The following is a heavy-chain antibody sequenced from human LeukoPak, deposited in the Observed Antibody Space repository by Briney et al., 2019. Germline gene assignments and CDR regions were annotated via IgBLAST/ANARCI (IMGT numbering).Heavy chain of an antibody. CDR1: GGSISSYY. D-gene: IGHD2-2*01. CDR3: ARAEDIVVVPAAAFDY. Sequence: SETLSLTCTVSGGSISSYYWSWIRQHPGKGLEWIGYIYYSGSTYYNLSLKSRVTISVDTSKNQFSLKLSSVTAADTAVYYCARAEDIVVVPAAAFDYWGQGTLVTVSS. J-gene: IGHJ4*02. CDR2: IYYSGST. V-gene: IGHV4-59*06.